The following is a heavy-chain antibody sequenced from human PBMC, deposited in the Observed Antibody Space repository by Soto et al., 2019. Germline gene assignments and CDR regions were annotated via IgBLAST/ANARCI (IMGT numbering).Heavy chain of an antibody. CDR2: ISAYNGNT. D-gene: IGHD2-2*03. CDR1: GYTFTSYG. Sequence: QVQLVQSGAEVKKPGASVKVSCKASGYTFTSYGISWVPQAPGQGLEWMGWISAYNGNTNYAQKLQGRVTMTTDTFTSTSYMELRSLRADDTAVYYTASGYCSSTSCNDYYWGQGPLVTVSS. V-gene: IGHV1-18*01. J-gene: IGHJ4*02. CDR3: ASGYCSSTSCNDYY.